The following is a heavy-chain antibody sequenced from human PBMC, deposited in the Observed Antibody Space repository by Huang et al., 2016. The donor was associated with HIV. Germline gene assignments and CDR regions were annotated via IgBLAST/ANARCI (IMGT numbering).Heavy chain of an antibody. CDR2: INPSGGHT. J-gene: IGHJ6*02. V-gene: IGHV1-46*01. CDR1: GFTFTSYF. Sequence: QAQLVQSGAEMKKPGASVKVSCKASGFTFTSYFFHWVRQAPGQGPEWMAMINPSGGHTDYSQKFQGRVIVTRDTSTSTVYIEMSSLRSEDTAVYYCARDPKEGLDVWGQGTTVSVSS. CDR3: ARDPKEGLDV.